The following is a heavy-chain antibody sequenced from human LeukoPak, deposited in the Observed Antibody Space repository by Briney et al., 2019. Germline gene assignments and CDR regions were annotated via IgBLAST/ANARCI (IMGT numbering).Heavy chain of an antibody. Sequence: PSQSLSLTCTVYGGTIRNIPYSWGRILHPPAKALYSIGTISSSGSTYYSPSLQSRLIISLDTSKNQFSLDLSSVTTTDTAVYYCAYLYFYNSGSFPDYWGQGTLVTVSS. CDR1: GGTIRNIPYS. CDR3: AYLYFYNSGSFPDY. D-gene: IGHD3-10*01. V-gene: IGHV4-39*01. CDR2: ISSSGST. J-gene: IGHJ4*02.